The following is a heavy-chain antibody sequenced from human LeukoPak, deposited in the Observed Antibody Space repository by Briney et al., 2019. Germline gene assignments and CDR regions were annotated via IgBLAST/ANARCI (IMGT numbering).Heavy chain of an antibody. CDR2: IYHSGST. CDR3: ARGPTLFPFDY. Sequence: PSETLSLTCAVSGGSISSGGYSWSWIRQPPGKGLEWIGYIYHSGSTYYSPSLKSRVTISVDTSKNQFSLKLSSVTAADTAVYYCARGPTLFPFDYWGQGTLVTVSS. V-gene: IGHV4-30-2*01. J-gene: IGHJ4*02. CDR1: GGSISSGGYS. D-gene: IGHD2-21*01.